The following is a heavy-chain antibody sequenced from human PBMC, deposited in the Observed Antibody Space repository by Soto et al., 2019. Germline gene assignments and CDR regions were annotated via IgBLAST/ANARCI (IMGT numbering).Heavy chain of an antibody. D-gene: IGHD5-12*01. CDR3: ARGRRGYLYYSYYCRDV. CDR2: IWYDGSNK. J-gene: IGHJ6*02. Sequence: QVQLVESGGGVVQPGRSLRLSCAASGFTFSSYGMHWVRQAPGKGLEGVAVIWYDGSNKYYADSVKGRFTISRDKFKNTLCLPLNSLGSEDTDVYYCARGRRGYLYYSYYCRDVWGQGTTVTVSS. CDR1: GFTFSSYG. V-gene: IGHV3-33*01.